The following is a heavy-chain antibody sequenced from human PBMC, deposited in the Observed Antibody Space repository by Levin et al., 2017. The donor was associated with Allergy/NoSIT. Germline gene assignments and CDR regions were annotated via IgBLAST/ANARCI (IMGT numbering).Heavy chain of an antibody. J-gene: IGHJ4*02. CDR1: GYTFTGYH. V-gene: IGHV1-2*02. CDR2: FNPNSGGA. Sequence: GESLKISCKASGYTFTGYHIHWVRQAPGQGLEWMGWFNPNSGGADYAQKFQDRVTMTRDTYFSTAYMELSRLRSDDTAVYYCVRVYYYDGSGYYYEDSWGQGTLVTVSS. CDR3: VRVYYYDGSGYYYEDS. D-gene: IGHD3-22*01.